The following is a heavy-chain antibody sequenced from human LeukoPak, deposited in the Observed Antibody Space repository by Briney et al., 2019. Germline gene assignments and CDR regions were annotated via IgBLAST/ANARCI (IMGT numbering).Heavy chain of an antibody. D-gene: IGHD3-22*01. CDR1: GFTFDDYA. V-gene: IGHV3-9*01. CDR2: ISWNSGSI. Sequence: PGGSLRLSCAASGFTFDDYAMHWVRQAPGKGLEWVSGISWNSGSIGYADSVKGRFTISRDNAKISLYLQMNSLRAEDTALYYCAKDRLYYYDSRAEGGFDYWGQGTLVTVSS. CDR3: AKDRLYYYDSRAEGGFDY. J-gene: IGHJ4*02.